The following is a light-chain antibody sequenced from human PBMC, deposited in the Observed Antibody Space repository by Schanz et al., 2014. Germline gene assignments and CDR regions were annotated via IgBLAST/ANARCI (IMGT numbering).Light chain of an antibody. CDR2: GDS. V-gene: IGLV1-40*01. CDR3: QSYDSSRGV. CDR1: TSNIGAGYD. Sequence: QSVLTQPPSVSGAPGQRVTISCTGSTSNIGAGYDVHWYQHFPGAAPKLLIFGDSNRPSGVPARFFGSKSGTSASLAITGLQAEDEADYYCQSYDSSRGVFGTGTKVTVL. J-gene: IGLJ1*01.